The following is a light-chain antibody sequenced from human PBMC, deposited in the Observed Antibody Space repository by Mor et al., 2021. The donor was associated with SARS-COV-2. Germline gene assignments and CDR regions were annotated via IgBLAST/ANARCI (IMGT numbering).Light chain of an antibody. CDR3: QLYGTSPEFT. CDR1: QSVAGTF. CDR2: GAS. V-gene: IGKV3-20*01. Sequence: RATLSCRASQSVAGTFLAWYQQKPGQAPRLLIYGASSRATGIPDRFSGSGSGTDFTLTISRLEPEDFAVYYCQLYGTSPEFTF. J-gene: IGKJ3*01.